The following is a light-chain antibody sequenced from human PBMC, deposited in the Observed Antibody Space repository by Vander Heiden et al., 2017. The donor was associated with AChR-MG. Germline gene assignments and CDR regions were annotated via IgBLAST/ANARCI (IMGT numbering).Light chain of an antibody. CDR1: QSISSY. Sequence: DIQMTQSPSSLSASVGDRVTITCRASQSISSYVNWYQQKPGKAPKLLIYAASSVKSGVPSRFSGSGSGTDFTLTSSRLQPEDFATYYCQQSYSTPAFGPGTKVDIK. CDR3: QQSYSTPA. J-gene: IGKJ3*01. CDR2: AAS. V-gene: IGKV1-39*01.